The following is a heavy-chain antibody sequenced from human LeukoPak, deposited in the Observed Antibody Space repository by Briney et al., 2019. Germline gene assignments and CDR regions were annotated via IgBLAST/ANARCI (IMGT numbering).Heavy chain of an antibody. D-gene: IGHD5-18*01. Sequence: PGGSLRLSCAASGFTFSSYAMNWVRQAPGKGLEWVSVIYSGGRTNYADSVKGRFTVSRDNSKNTLYLQMNSLRAEDTAVYYCARGETAMVAGGGDYWGQGTLVTVSS. CDR2: IYSGGRT. CDR1: GFTFSSYA. V-gene: IGHV3-53*01. J-gene: IGHJ4*02. CDR3: ARGETAMVAGGGDY.